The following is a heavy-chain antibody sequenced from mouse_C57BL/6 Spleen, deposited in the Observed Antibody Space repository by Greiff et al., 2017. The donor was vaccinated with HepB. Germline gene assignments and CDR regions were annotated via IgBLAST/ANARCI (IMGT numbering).Heavy chain of an antibody. J-gene: IGHJ2*01. Sequence: VQLQQSGPELVKPGASVKISCKASGYTFTDYYMNWVKQSHGKSLEWIGDINPNNGGTSYNQKFKGKATLTVDKSSSTAYMVLRSLTSEDSAVYYCARGGYWGQGTTLTVSS. CDR1: GYTFTDYY. CDR3: ARGGY. V-gene: IGHV1-26*01. CDR2: INPNNGGT.